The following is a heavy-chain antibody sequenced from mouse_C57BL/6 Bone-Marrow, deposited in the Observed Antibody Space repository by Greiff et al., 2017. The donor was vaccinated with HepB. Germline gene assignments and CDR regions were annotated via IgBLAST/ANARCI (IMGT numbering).Heavy chain of an antibody. J-gene: IGHJ3*01. Sequence: DVHLVESGGGLVQPGGSLKLSCAASGFTFSDYYMYWVRQTPEKRLEWVAYISNGGGSTYYPDTVKGRFTISRDNAKNTLYLQMSRLKSEDTAMYYCARQDDGYYWVAYWGQGTLVTVSA. CDR2: ISNGGGST. V-gene: IGHV5-12*01. CDR1: GFTFSDYY. D-gene: IGHD2-3*01. CDR3: ARQDDGYYWVAY.